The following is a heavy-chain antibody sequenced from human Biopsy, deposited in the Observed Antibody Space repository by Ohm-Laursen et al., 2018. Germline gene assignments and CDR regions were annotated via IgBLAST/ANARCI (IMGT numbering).Heavy chain of an antibody. J-gene: IGHJ3*02. CDR2: IAYDGSNK. D-gene: IGHD6-19*01. V-gene: IGHV3-30*18. CDR3: AKDGGQWLGGAFDI. Sequence: RSLRLSCTASGFGMYAMHWVRQPPGKGLEWPAVIAYDGSNKYYAESVKGRFTISRDRSRDTVHLQMNSLRYEDTALYYCAKDGGQWLGGAFDIWGHGTMVSVSS. CDR1: GFGMYA.